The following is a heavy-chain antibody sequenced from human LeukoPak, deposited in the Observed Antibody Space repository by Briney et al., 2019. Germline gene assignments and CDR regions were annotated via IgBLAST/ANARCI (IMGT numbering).Heavy chain of an antibody. CDR2: IYYSGST. CDR1: GGSISSYY. V-gene: IGHV4-59*08. CDR3: ARLSPVAGTNY. Sequence: PSETLSLTCTVSGGSISSYYWSWIRQTPGKGLEWIGYIYYSGSTNYNPSLKSRVTISVDTSKNQFSLKLSSVTAADTAVYYCARLSPVAGTNYWGQGTLVTVSS. J-gene: IGHJ4*02. D-gene: IGHD6-19*01.